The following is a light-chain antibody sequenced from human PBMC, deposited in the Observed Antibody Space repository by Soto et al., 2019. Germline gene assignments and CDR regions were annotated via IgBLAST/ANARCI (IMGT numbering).Light chain of an antibody. CDR2: DAS. CDR3: QQYDKWPPGWT. V-gene: IGKV3-15*01. CDR1: QSVSTN. Sequence: EIVITQSPATLSVSPGERATLSCRASQSVSTNLAWFQQKPGQAPRLLIYDASSRATGSPARFSGSGSGTEFTLTISSLQSEDFAVYYCQQYDKWPPGWTFGQGTKV. J-gene: IGKJ1*01.